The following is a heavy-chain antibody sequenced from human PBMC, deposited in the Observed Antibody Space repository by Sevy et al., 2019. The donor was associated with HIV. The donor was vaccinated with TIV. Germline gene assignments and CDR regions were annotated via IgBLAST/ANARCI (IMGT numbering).Heavy chain of an antibody. CDR3: ARSPPVVVVPGAPSWFDP. CDR1: YGSFSGYY. J-gene: IGHJ5*02. D-gene: IGHD2-2*01. V-gene: IGHV4-34*01. CDR2: INESGIT. Sequence: SETPSLTCAVHYGSFSGYYWNWIRQVPRKGLEWIGEINESGITYYNPSLKSRVTFSVDTSKKQFSLKLNSVTAVDSAVYFCARSPPVVVVPGAPSWFDPWGQGTLVTVSS.